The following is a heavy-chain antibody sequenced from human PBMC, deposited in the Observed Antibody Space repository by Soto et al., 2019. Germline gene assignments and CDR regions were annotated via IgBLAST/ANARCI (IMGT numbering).Heavy chain of an antibody. CDR2: IYYSGST. Sequence: SETLSLTCTVTGGSISSYYWSWIRQPPGKGLEWIGYIYYSGSTNYNPSLKSRVTISVDTSKNQFSLKLSSVTAADTAVYYCARAPPGITMVRRVSYVDVWGKGTTVTVSS. J-gene: IGHJ6*03. D-gene: IGHD3-10*01. CDR3: ARAPPGITMVRRVSYVDV. V-gene: IGHV4-59*01. CDR1: GGSISSYY.